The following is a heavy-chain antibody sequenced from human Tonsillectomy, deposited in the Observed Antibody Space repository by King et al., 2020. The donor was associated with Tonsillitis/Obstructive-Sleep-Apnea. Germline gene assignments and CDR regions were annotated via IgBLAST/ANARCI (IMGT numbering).Heavy chain of an antibody. V-gene: IGHV4-34*01. CDR1: GGSFSGYY. CDR3: ARGIGYSSSWYGGYYYYMDV. Sequence: VQLQQWGAGLLKPSETLSLTCAVYGGSFSGYYWSWIRQPPGKGLEWIGEINHSGSTNYNPSLKSRVTISVDTSKNQISLKLSSVTAADTAVYYCARGIGYSSSWYGGYYYYMDVWGKGTTVTVSS. CDR2: INHSGST. J-gene: IGHJ6*03. D-gene: IGHD6-13*01.